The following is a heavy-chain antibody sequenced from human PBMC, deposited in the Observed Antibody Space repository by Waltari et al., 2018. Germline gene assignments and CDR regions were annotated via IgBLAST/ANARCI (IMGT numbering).Heavy chain of an antibody. V-gene: IGHV3-15*01. CDR1: GFTFSTAW. D-gene: IGHD1-20*01. CDR3: TTEEGYK. CDR2: NKSKTDGGTT. Sequence: EVQLVESGGGLVKPGGSLRLSCAASGFTFSTAWMSWVRQAPGKGLEWVGRNKSKTDGGTTDYAAPVKGRFTISRDDSKNTLYLQMNSLKTEDTAVYYCTTEEGYKWGQGTTVTVSS. J-gene: IGHJ6*02.